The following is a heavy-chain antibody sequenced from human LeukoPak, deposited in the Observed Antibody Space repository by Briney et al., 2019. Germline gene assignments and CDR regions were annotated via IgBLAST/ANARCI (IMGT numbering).Heavy chain of an antibody. CDR1: GGSISSSSYY. Sequence: SETLSLTCTVSGGSISSSSYYWGWIRQPPGKGLEWIGSIYSSGSTYYNPSLKSRVTMSVDTSKNQFSLKLSSVTAADTAVYYCARGPMTGDFDYWGQGTLVTVSS. J-gene: IGHJ4*02. CDR2: IYSSGST. D-gene: IGHD3-10*02. CDR3: ARGPMTGDFDY. V-gene: IGHV4-39*07.